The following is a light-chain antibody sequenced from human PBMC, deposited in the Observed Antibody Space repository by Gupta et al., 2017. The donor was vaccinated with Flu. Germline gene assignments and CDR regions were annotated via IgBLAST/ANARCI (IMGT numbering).Light chain of an antibody. CDR2: SSD. CDR3: AAWDDSLNVYV. V-gene: IGLV1-44*01. CDR1: RSNIGVNS. Sequence: QSVLTQPTSASATPGERLTISCSGSRSNIGVNSVNWYQQLPETSPKLLIFSSDQRPSGAPDQFSGSKSGTSAFLAISGLQSEDEADYDCAAWDDSLNVYVFGTGTKVTVL. J-gene: IGLJ1*01.